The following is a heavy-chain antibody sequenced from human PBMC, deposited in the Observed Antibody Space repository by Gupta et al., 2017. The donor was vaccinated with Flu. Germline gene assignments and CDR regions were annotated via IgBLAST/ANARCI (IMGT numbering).Heavy chain of an antibody. J-gene: IGHJ4*02. CDR1: GGTFSSYT. CDR2: IIPILGIA. D-gene: IGHD4-11*01. V-gene: IGHV1-69*02. CDR3: ARLSLSYDYSNENFDY. Sequence: QVQLVQSGAEVKKPGSSVKVSCKASGGTFSSYTISWVRQAPGQGLEWMGRIIPILGIANYAQKFQGRVTITADKSTSTAYMELSSLRSEDTAVYYCARLSLSYDYSNENFDYWGQGTLVTVSS.